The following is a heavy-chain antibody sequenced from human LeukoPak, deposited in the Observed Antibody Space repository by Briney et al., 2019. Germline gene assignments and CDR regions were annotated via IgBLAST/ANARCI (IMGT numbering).Heavy chain of an antibody. D-gene: IGHD2-15*01. Sequence: SETLSLTCTVSGGSVSSSRYYWGWMRQPPGGGLEWIGSIYYSGGTYYNPSLKSRVTISVDTSKNQFTLKVSSVTAADTAVYYCARSVNIVVEYYFDYWGQGTLVTVSS. CDR1: GGSVSSSRYY. CDR2: IYYSGGT. V-gene: IGHV4-39*01. CDR3: ARSVNIVVEYYFDY. J-gene: IGHJ4*02.